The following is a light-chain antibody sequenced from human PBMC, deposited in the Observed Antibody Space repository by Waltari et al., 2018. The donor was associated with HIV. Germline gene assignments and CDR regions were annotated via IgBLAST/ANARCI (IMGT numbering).Light chain of an antibody. CDR1: RSHLGSTV. V-gene: IGLV1-36*01. CDR3: ATWDDILRGYV. J-gene: IGLJ1*01. CDR2: YDD. Sequence: QSVLTQPPSVSGAPRQRVTISCSGGRSHLGSTVVTWYQQLPGKAPRLLIYYDDLLSSGVSDRFSGAKSGTSASLAISGLQSEDEADYYCATWDDILRGYVFGPGTKVTVL.